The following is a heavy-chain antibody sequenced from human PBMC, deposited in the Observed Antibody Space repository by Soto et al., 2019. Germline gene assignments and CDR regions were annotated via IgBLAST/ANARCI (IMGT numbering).Heavy chain of an antibody. CDR3: ARHGYYDFWSGYYDAFDI. J-gene: IGHJ3*02. D-gene: IGHD3-3*01. CDR1: GAAIRSCTFY. CDR2: IYYDGST. V-gene: IGHV4-39*01. Sequence: PSETLSLTCTVSGAAIRSCTFYWGWIRQPPGKRLESIANIYYDGSTSYNPSLKSRVIISVDTSKNQFSLKLSSVTAADTAVYYCARHGYYDFWSGYYDAFDIWGQGTMVT.